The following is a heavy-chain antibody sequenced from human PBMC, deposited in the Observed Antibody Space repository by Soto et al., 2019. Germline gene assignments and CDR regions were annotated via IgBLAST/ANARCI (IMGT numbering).Heavy chain of an antibody. CDR3: ARVHRDYDFLGGYYLYYYYYGMDV. J-gene: IGHJ6*02. CDR1: GRAISSYY. V-gene: IGHV4-59*01. CDR2: IYYSGST. Sequence: PSETLSLTCPVSGRAISSYYWSWIRQPPGKGLERIGYIYYSGSTNYNPSLQSRVTISVDTSKNQFSLKLSSVTAADTAVYYCARVHRDYDFLGGYYLYYYYYGMDVWGQGTTVTVS. D-gene: IGHD3-3*01.